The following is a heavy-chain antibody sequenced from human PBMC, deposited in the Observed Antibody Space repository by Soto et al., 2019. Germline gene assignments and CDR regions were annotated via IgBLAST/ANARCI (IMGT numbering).Heavy chain of an antibody. Sequence: QLRESGPGLVQPSETLSLTCDVSGDSLSNNHWWSWVRQAPGKGLDWIGEIWHTGRPNYNPSLKSRVAISLDKSKNQFSLRLSSVTDADTAVYYCVRDSRTGCSSINCYMHWGQGTLVTVSS. D-gene: IGHD2-15*01. V-gene: IGHV4-4*02. CDR1: GDSLSNNHW. CDR3: VRDSRTGCSSINCYMH. CDR2: IWHTGRP. J-gene: IGHJ4*02.